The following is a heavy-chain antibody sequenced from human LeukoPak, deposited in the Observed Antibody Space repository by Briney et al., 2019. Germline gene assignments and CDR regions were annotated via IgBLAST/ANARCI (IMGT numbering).Heavy chain of an antibody. CDR3: ARGEYDSSGYYFYYFDY. CDR1: GGSISSYY. D-gene: IGHD3-22*01. Sequence: SETLSLTCTVSGGSISSYYWSWIRQPPGKGLEWIGYIYYSGSTNYNPSLKSRVTMSVDTSKNQFSLKLSSVTAADTAVYYCARGEYDSSGYYFYYFDYWGQGTLVTVSS. CDR2: IYYSGST. V-gene: IGHV4-59*12. J-gene: IGHJ4*02.